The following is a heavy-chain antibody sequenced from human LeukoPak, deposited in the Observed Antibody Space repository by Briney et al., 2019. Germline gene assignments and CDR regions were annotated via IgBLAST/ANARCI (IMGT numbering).Heavy chain of an antibody. J-gene: IGHJ3*02. CDR1: GGSFSGYY. V-gene: IGHV4-34*01. CDR2: INHSGST. Sequence: SETLSLTCAVYGGSFSGYYWSWIRQPPGKGLEWIGEINHSGSTNYNPSLKSRVTISVDTPKNQFSLKLSSVTAADTAVYYCARLRVIFWGFDIWGQGTMVTVSS. CDR3: ARLRVIFWGFDI. D-gene: IGHD3-16*01.